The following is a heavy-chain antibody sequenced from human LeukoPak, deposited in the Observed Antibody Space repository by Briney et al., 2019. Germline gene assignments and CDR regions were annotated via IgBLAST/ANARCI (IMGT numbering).Heavy chain of an antibody. Sequence: SVKVSCKASGYTITSYGISWVRQAPGQGPEWMGWISAYNGNTNYAQKLQARVTMTTDTSTSTAYMELRSLRSDDTAVYYCARENYYDSSGYRNWFDPWGQGSLVTVSS. J-gene: IGHJ5*02. CDR2: ISAYNGNT. CDR3: ARENYYDSSGYRNWFDP. CDR1: GYTITSYG. V-gene: IGHV1-18*01. D-gene: IGHD3-22*01.